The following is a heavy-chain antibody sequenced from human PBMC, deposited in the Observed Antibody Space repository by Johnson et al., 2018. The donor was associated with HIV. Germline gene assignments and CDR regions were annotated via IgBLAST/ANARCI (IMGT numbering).Heavy chain of an antibody. Sequence: VQLVESGGGLVQPGRSLRLSCAASGFTFDDYAMHWVRQAPGKGLEWVSGISWDSGSVVYADSVKGRFTISRDNAKNSLYLQMNSLRGGDTALYYCARQGLTVDAFDIWGQGTMVTVSS. CDR1: GFTFDDYA. J-gene: IGHJ3*02. CDR2: ISWDSGSV. V-gene: IGHV3-9*01. D-gene: IGHD3/OR15-3a*01. CDR3: ARQGLTVDAFDI.